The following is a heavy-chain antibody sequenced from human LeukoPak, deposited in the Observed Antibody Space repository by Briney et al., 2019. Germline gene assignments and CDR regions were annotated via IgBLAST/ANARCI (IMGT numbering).Heavy chain of an antibody. Sequence: ASVKVSCKASGYTFTGYYMHWVRQAPGQGLEWMGWINPNSGGTNYAQKFQGRVTMTRDTSNSTAYMELSRLRSDDTAVYYCARGAPWDFWSGYYLDYWGQGTLVTVSS. CDR3: ARGAPWDFWSGYYLDY. CDR2: INPNSGGT. V-gene: IGHV1-2*02. D-gene: IGHD3-3*01. J-gene: IGHJ4*02. CDR1: GYTFTGYY.